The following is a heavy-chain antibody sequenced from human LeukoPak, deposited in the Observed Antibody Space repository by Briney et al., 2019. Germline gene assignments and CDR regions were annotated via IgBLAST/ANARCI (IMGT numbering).Heavy chain of an antibody. Sequence: GASVKVSCKVSGYTLTELSMHWVRQAPGKGLEWMGGFDPEDGETIYAQKFQGRVTMTEDTSTDTAYMELSSLRSEDTAVYYCATVGKGDGVVTPNWFDPWGQGTLVTVSS. CDR2: FDPEDGET. J-gene: IGHJ5*02. CDR3: ATVGKGDGVVTPNWFDP. CDR1: GYTLTELS. V-gene: IGHV1-24*01. D-gene: IGHD3-3*01.